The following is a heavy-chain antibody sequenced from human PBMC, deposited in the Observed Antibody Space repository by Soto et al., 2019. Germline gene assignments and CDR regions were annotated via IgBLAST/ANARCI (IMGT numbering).Heavy chain of an antibody. D-gene: IGHD1-26*01. J-gene: IGHJ2*01. CDR2: IIPIFGTA. V-gene: IGHV1-69*13. CDR3: ARWGSTTYVPYWYFDL. Sequence: SVKVSCKASGGTFSSYAISWVRQAPGQGLEWMGGIIPIFGTANYAQKFQGRVTITADESTSTAYMELSSLRSEDTAVYYCARWGSTTYVPYWYFDLWGRGTLVTVSS. CDR1: GGTFSSYA.